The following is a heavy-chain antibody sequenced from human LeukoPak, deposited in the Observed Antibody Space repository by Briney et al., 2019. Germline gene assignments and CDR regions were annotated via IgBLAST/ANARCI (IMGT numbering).Heavy chain of an antibody. CDR1: RGSIRGYY. CDR2: MYTSGST. V-gene: IGHV4-4*07. J-gene: IGHJ4*02. CDR3: ASASVTMVRGFVRSCYFDF. D-gene: IGHD3-10*01. Sequence: SETLSLTCTVSRGSIRGYYWSWMRQPAGKGLEWIGRMYTSGSTNYNPSLKSRVTMSVDTSKNQFSLKLSSVTAADTAVYYCASASVTMVRGFVRSCYFDFWGQGTQVTVSS.